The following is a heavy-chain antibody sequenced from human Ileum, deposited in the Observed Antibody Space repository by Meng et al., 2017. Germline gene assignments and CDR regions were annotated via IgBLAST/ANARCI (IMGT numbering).Heavy chain of an antibody. V-gene: IGHV1-8*01. CDR2: MNPNSGNT. CDR1: GFIFSSYD. CDR3: ARRTQSTGTALGY. J-gene: IGHJ4*02. D-gene: IGHD1-1*01. Sequence: QVQLVQSGPKVKKPGASATVSCKASGFIFSSYDINWVRQAPRQGLEWMGWMNPNSGNTGFAQKFQDRITMTRDTSINTAYMELSSLTSEDTAVYYCARRTQSTGTALGYWGQGTLVTVSS.